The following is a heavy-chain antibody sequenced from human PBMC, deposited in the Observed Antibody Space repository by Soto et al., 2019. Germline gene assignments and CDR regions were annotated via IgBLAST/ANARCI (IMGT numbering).Heavy chain of an antibody. Sequence: GASVKVSCKASGYTFTGYYMQWVRQAPGQGLEWMGWINPNSGGTNYAQKFQGWVTMTRDTSISTAYMELSRLRSDDTAVYYCARERYDILTGYEYYYMDVWGKGTTVTVSS. D-gene: IGHD3-9*01. J-gene: IGHJ6*03. CDR3: ARERYDILTGYEYYYMDV. CDR1: GYTFTGYY. V-gene: IGHV1-2*04. CDR2: INPNSGGT.